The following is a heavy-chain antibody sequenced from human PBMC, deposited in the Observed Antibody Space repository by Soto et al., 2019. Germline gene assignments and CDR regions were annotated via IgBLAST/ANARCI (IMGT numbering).Heavy chain of an antibody. D-gene: IGHD6-6*01. CDR1: GFTFSSYW. Sequence: EVQLVESRGGLVQPGGSLRLSCAASGFTFSSYWMHWVRQAPGKGLVWVSRINSDGSSTSYADSVKGRFTISRDNAKNTLYLRMNSLRAEDTAVYYCARGRLGRPGAFDPWGQGTLVTVSS. CDR2: INSDGSST. V-gene: IGHV3-74*01. CDR3: ARGRLGRPGAFDP. J-gene: IGHJ5*02.